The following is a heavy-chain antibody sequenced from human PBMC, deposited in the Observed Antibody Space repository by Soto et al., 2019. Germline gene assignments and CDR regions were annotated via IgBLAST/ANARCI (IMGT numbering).Heavy chain of an antibody. CDR1: GYTFTSYG. CDR3: AREDIQDIVVVVVAPEGLGY. CDR2: ISGYNGTS. V-gene: IGHV1-18*01. Sequence: QVQLVQSGAEVKKPGASVKVSCKASGYTFTSYGISWVRQAPGQGLEWMGRISGYNGTSNYARNLQGRVTMTTDTSTSTAYMELRSLRSDDTAVYYCAREDIQDIVVVVVAPEGLGYWGQGTLVTVSS. D-gene: IGHD2-15*01. J-gene: IGHJ4*02.